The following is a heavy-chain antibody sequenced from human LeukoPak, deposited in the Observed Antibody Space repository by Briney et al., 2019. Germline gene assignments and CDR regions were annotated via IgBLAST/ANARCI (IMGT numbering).Heavy chain of an antibody. CDR3: ARDRGDGYDYFWDY. V-gene: IGHV4-59*01. CDR1: GGSISNYY. J-gene: IGHJ4*02. D-gene: IGHD5-12*01. CDR2: IYYTGST. Sequence: SETLSLTCIVSGGSISNYYWSWIRQPPGKGLEWIGYIYYTGSTNYNPSLKSRVTISVDTSKNQFSLKLSSVTAADTAVYYCARDRGDGYDYFWDYWGQGTLVTVSS.